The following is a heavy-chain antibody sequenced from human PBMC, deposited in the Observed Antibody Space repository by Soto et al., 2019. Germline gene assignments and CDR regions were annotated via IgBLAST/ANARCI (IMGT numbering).Heavy chain of an antibody. Sequence: QVQLVESGGGVVQPGRSLRLSCAASGFTFSSYGMHWVRQAPGKRLEWVAVISYDGSNKYYADSVKGRFTISRDNSKNVLYLQMNSLRAEDTAVYYGAKDHDSGYDLWGQGSLVTVSA. CDR1: GFTFSSYG. V-gene: IGHV3-30*18. J-gene: IGHJ4*02. CDR2: ISYDGSNK. CDR3: AKDHDSGYDL. D-gene: IGHD5-12*01.